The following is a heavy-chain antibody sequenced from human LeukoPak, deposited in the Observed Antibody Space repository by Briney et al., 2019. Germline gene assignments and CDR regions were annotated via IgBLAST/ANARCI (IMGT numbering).Heavy chain of an antibody. CDR3: AREGTWSYYYDY. V-gene: IGHV3-21*01. CDR1: RFNFSIYS. J-gene: IGHJ4*02. CDR2: IISSGSYI. D-gene: IGHD1-26*01. Sequence: AGGSLRLSCAASRFNFSIYSMKDVRQAPGKGLEWVSSIISSGSYIYHADSVKSRLTISRDNSTITLYLQMNSLSAQDTVVYYCAREGTWSYYYDYWGQGTVVTVS.